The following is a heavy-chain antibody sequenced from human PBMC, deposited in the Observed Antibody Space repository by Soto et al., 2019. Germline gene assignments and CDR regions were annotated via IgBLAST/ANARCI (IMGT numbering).Heavy chain of an antibody. CDR3: AADTGEVAGATLHDAFDV. CDR1: GFTFTSSA. V-gene: IGHV1-58*01. CDR2: IVVGIGNT. Sequence: GASVKVSCKAAGFTFTSSAVQWVRQARGQRLEWIGWIVVGIGNTNYAQKFQERVTITSDMSTSTAYTELSSMRSEDRAVYYCAADTGEVAGATLHDAFDVWGQGTMV. D-gene: IGHD1-26*01. J-gene: IGHJ3*01.